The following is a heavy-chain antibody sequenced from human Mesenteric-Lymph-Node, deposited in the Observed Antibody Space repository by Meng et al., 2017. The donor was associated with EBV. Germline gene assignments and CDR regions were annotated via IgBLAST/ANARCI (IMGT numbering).Heavy chain of an antibody. Sequence: QVHPLVAGPVLLTLSGTLSLTCTASGVSSGRNHWWTWVRQPPGKGLEWIGEIFHTGSTNYNPSLKSRVTMSVDKSKNLFSLTLNSVIAADTAVYYCASHTTYSTTGYLFLQHWGQGTLVTVSS. CDR2: IFHTGST. D-gene: IGHD3-9*01. CDR3: ASHTTYSTTGYLFLQH. V-gene: IGHV4-4*02. CDR1: GVSSGRNHW. J-gene: IGHJ1*01.